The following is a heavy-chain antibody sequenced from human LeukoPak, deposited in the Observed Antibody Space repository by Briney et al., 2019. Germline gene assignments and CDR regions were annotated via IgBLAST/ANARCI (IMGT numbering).Heavy chain of an antibody. CDR3: ARAQLELIAFDI. Sequence: PSETLSLTCTVSGYSISSGYYWGWIRQPPGKGLEWIGSIYHSGSTYYNPSLKSRVTISVDTSKNQFSLELSSVTAADTAVYYCARAQLELIAFDIWGRGTMVTVSS. CDR2: IYHSGST. CDR1: GYSISSGYY. J-gene: IGHJ3*02. V-gene: IGHV4-38-2*02. D-gene: IGHD1-7*01.